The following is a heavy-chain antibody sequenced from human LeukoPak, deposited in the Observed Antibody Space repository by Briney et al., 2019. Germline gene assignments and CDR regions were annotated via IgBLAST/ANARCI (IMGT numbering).Heavy chain of an antibody. D-gene: IGHD6-19*01. CDR1: GLSLTGYD. J-gene: IGHJ4*02. CDR3: AKDFSSGWSFDY. Sequence: PGGSLRLSCAASGLSLTGYDMNWVRQAPGKGLEWVSYISRGGSTIYYAASVKGRFTISRDNSKNTLYMQMNSLRAEDTALYYCAKDFSSGWSFDYWGQGTLVTVSS. CDR2: ISRGGSTI. V-gene: IGHV3-48*03.